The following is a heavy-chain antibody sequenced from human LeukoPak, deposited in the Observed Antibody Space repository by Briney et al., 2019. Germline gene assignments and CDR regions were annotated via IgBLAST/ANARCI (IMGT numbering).Heavy chain of an antibody. Sequence: SETLSLTCTVSDDSISSSSHYWGWVRQPPGKGLEWIGYIYYSGSTNYNPSLKSRVTISVDTSKNQFSLKLSSVTAADTAVYYCARGMAAAGFXWFDPXXXGTLVTVSS. V-gene: IGHV4-61*05. CDR3: ARGMAAAGFXWFDP. CDR1: DDSISSSSHY. CDR2: IYYSGST. J-gene: IGHJ5*02. D-gene: IGHD6-13*01.